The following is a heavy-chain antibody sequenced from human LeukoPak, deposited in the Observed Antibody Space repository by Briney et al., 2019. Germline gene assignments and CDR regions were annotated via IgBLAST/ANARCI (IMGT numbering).Heavy chain of an antibody. V-gene: IGHV4-59*12. J-gene: IGHJ4*02. CDR1: GGSISSYY. CDR3: ARADYVWGSYDY. Sequence: SETLSLTCTVSGGSISSYYWSWIRQPPGKGLEWIGYIYYSGSTNYNPSLKSRVTISVDTSKNQFSLKLSSVTAADTAVYYCARADYVWGSYDYWGQGTLVTVSS. D-gene: IGHD3-16*01. CDR2: IYYSGST.